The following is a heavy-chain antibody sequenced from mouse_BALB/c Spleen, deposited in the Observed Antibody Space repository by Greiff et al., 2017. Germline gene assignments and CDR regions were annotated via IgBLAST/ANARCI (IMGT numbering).Heavy chain of an antibody. Sequence: EVKLVESGGGLVQPGGSLKLSCAASGFTFSSYTMSWVRQTPEKRLEWVAYISNGGGSTYYPDTVKGRFTISRDNAKNTLYLQMSSLKSEDTAMYYCARSYYGSSYYFDYWGQGTTLTVSS. V-gene: IGHV5-12-2*01. CDR3: ARSYYGSSYYFDY. D-gene: IGHD1-1*01. CDR2: ISNGGGST. J-gene: IGHJ2*01. CDR1: GFTFSSYT.